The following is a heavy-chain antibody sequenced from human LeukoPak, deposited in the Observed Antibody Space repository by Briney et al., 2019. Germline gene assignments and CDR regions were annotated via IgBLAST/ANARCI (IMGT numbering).Heavy chain of an antibody. V-gene: IGHV3-23*01. CDR2: IFGSGGSP. D-gene: IGHD2-15*01. CDR1: GFAFNSYA. J-gene: IGHJ4*02. Sequence: PGGSLRLSCAASGFAFNSYAMYWVRQAPRKGLEWISGIFGSGGSPHYADSVKGRFTISRDNSQNTVYLQLDSLRVEDTAIYYCGKTTVGYSSGRYPGWPVDYWGQGALVTVSS. CDR3: GKTTVGYSSGRYPGWPVDY.